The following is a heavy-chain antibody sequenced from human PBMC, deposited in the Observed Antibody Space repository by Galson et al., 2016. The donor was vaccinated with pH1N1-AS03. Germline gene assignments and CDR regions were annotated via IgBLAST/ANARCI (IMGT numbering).Heavy chain of an antibody. V-gene: IGHV1-18*01. D-gene: IGHD3-22*01. Sequence: SVKVSCKAPGYTFITYGISWVRQAPGQGLEWMGWMSAYSGETRYAPNFQGRVTMTRDTSTRTAYMDLRSLTSDDTAVYYCVREFEDPQKRVIAFGYWGQGTLVIVSS. CDR3: VREFEDPQKRVIAFGY. J-gene: IGHJ4*02. CDR2: MSAYSGET. CDR1: GYTFITYG.